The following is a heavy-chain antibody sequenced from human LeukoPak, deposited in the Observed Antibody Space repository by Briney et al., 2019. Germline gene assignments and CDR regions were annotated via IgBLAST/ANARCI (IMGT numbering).Heavy chain of an antibody. Sequence: GGSLRLSCAASGFTISSYAMSWVRQAPAKGLEWVSAISGSGGSTYYADSVKGRFTISRDNSKNTLYLQMNSLRAEDTAVYYCAKGIAVAGPFDYWGQGTLVTVSS. CDR1: GFTISSYA. D-gene: IGHD6-19*01. J-gene: IGHJ4*02. CDR2: ISGSGGST. V-gene: IGHV3-23*01. CDR3: AKGIAVAGPFDY.